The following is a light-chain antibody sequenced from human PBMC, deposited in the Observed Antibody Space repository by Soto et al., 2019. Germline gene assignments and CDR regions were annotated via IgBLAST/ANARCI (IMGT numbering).Light chain of an antibody. CDR3: AAWDDGLNGCV. V-gene: IGLV1-44*01. CDR1: SSNIGRNT. Sequence: QSVLTQPPSASGTPGQRVTISCSGSSSNIGRNTVNWYQQVPGTAPKLLIYNNNQRPSGVPDRFSGSKSGTSASLAIIGLQSEDEADYYCAAWDDGLNGCVFGAGTKVTVL. J-gene: IGLJ1*01. CDR2: NNN.